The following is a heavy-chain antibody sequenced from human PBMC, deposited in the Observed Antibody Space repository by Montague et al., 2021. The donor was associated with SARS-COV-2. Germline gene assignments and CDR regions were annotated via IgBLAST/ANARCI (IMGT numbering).Heavy chain of an antibody. CDR3: ARLGDGVVPSPILGVGPYYSYDYMDV. J-gene: IGHJ6*03. Sequence: SETLSLTCAVHGGSFSTYSWNWIRQPPGKGLEWIGEIHHGGSTNYNPSLKSRVTISADTSKNQFSLKLTSVAAADTAVYYCARLGDGVVPSPILGVGPYYSYDYMDVWGKGTTVTVFS. CDR2: IHHGGST. V-gene: IGHV4-34*01. CDR1: GGSFSTYS. D-gene: IGHD3-10*01.